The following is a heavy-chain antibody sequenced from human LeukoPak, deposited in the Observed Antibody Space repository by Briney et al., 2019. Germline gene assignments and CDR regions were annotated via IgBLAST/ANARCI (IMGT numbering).Heavy chain of an antibody. V-gene: IGHV4-39*01. Sequence: SETLSLTCTVSGVSISSSNYDWGWIRQPPGKGREWIVSMYYSGSTYDNPGRESRFTTTVDTTKNKYSLKLSSVTAADTAVYYCARHPQYCSGGTCYSFNWFDPWGQGTLVTVSS. CDR3: ARHPQYCSGGTCYSFNWFDP. D-gene: IGHD2-15*01. J-gene: IGHJ5*02. CDR1: GVSISSSNYD. CDR2: MYYSGST.